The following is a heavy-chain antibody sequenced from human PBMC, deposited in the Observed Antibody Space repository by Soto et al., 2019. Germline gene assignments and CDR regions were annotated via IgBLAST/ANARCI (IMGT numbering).Heavy chain of an antibody. V-gene: IGHV3-30*18. J-gene: IGHJ4*02. CDR1: GSTFGSYG. Sequence: PGXSLRLSCAASGSTFGSYGMHCVRQAPGKGLEWVAVISYDGSNKYYADSVKGRFTISRDNSKNTLYLQMNSLRAEDTAVYYCAKWAPPAAGLDYWGQGTLVTVSS. CDR3: AKWAPPAAGLDY. CDR2: ISYDGSNK.